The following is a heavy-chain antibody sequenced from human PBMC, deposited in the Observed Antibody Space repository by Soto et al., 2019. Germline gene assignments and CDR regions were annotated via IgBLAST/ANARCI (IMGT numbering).Heavy chain of an antibody. Sequence: EVHLVESGGGLVKPGGSLRLSCAASGFPFISYYMIWVRQTPGKGLEWVSSISTDSRYIYYGDSVRGRFTISRDNAKNSLYLQMNSLRVEDTAVYYCASGSDYNYMDIWCKGAPVTVSS. D-gene: IGHD5-12*01. CDR3: ASGSDYNYMDI. J-gene: IGHJ6*03. V-gene: IGHV3-21*01. CDR2: ISTDSRYI. CDR1: GFPFISYY.